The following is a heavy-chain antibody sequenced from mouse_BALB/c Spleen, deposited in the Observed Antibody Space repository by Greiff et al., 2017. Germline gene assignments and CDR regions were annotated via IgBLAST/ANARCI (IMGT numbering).Heavy chain of an antibody. Sequence: EVKVVESGGGLVKPGGSLKLSCAASGFTFSSYAMSWVRQTPEKRLEWVASISSGGSTYYPDSVKGRFTISRDNARNILYLQMSSLRSEDTAMYYCARGGGAYWGQGTLVTVSA. CDR2: ISSGGST. V-gene: IGHV5-6-5*01. J-gene: IGHJ3*01. CDR1: GFTFSSYA. CDR3: ARGGGAY.